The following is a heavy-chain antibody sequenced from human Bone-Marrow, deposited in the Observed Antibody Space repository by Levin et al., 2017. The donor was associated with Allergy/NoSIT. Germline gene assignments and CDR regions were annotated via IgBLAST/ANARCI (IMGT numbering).Heavy chain of an antibody. Sequence: GESLKISCVVSGFTFNDHYLDWVRQAPGKGLEWVGRIRNRAENYITEYAASVKGRFSISRDASKSSLYLQMNSLETEDTAVYYCTRGVNYGGKNYFDYWGQGTLVTVSS. CDR3: TRGVNYGGKNYFDY. CDR2: IRNRAENYIT. CDR1: GFTFNDHY. J-gene: IGHJ4*02. D-gene: IGHD4-23*01. V-gene: IGHV3-72*01.